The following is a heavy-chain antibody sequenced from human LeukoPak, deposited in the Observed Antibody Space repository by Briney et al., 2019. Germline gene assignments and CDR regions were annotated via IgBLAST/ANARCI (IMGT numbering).Heavy chain of an antibody. CDR1: GFTFSSYA. CDR2: ISYDGSNK. J-gene: IGHJ4*02. Sequence: GGSLRLSCAASGFTFSSYAMHWVRQAPGKGLEWVAVISYDGSNKYYADSVKGRFTISRDNSKNTLYLQMNSLRAEDTAVYYCARATVTRVAGATSSPDNYWGQGTLVAVSS. V-gene: IGHV3-30-3*01. CDR3: ARATVTRVAGATSSPDNY. D-gene: IGHD1-26*01.